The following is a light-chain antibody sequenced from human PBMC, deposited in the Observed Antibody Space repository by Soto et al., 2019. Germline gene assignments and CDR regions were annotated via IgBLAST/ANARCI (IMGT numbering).Light chain of an antibody. J-gene: IGLJ1*01. V-gene: IGLV2-14*03. CDR3: TSYSSSSTLDV. CDR1: SSDVGAYNF. CDR2: DVT. Sequence: QSVLTQSASVSGSPGQSITISCTGTSSDVGAYNFVSWYQHHPGKAPKLLIYDVTNRPSGVSSRFSGSKSGNTASLTISGLQAEDEADYYCTSYSSSSTLDVFGTGTKVTVL.